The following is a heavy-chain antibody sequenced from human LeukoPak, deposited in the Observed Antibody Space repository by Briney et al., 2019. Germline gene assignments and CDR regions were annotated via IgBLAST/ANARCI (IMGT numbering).Heavy chain of an antibody. CDR2: IYYSGST. Sequence: PSETLSLTCTVSGGSISSSSYYWGWIRQPPGKGLEWIGSIYYSGSTYYNPSLKSRVTISVDTSKNQFSLKLSSVTAADTSVYYCARLVGYSSGWYWIDYWGQGTLVTVSS. D-gene: IGHD6-19*01. J-gene: IGHJ4*02. CDR1: GGSISSSSYY. V-gene: IGHV4-39*01. CDR3: ARLVGYSSGWYWIDY.